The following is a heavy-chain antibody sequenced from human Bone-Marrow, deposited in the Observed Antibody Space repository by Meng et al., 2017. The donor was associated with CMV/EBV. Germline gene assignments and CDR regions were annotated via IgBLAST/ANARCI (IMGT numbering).Heavy chain of an antibody. J-gene: IGHJ6*02. V-gene: IGHV3-30-3*01. CDR2: ILYDGSDE. D-gene: IGHD2-2*01. CDR1: GFTFSSYE. Sequence: GESLKISCAASGFTFSSYEMNWVRQAPGKGLEWVAVILYDGSDEYNVDSVKGRFTISRDNSKNTLYLQMNSLIPEDTAVYYCARLSSRQLHGYYYGMDVWGQGTTVTVSS. CDR3: ARLSSRQLHGYYYGMDV.